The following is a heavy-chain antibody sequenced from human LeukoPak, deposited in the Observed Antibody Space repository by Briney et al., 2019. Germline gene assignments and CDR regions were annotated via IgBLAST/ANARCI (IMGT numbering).Heavy chain of an antibody. CDR1: GYTLTEMS. CDR3: AREYDSSGYYLGDYYGMDV. CDR2: FDPEDGET. V-gene: IGHV1-24*01. D-gene: IGHD3-22*01. Sequence: ASVKVSCKGSGYTLTEMSIHWVRPAAGGALAWMGGFDPEDGETVYAPKFQGRVTMTEDTSADTAYMELSGLRYDDTAVYYCAREYDSSGYYLGDYYGMDVWGQGTTVTVSS. J-gene: IGHJ6*02.